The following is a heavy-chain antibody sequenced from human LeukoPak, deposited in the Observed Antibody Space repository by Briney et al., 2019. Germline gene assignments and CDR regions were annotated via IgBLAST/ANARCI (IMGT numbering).Heavy chain of an antibody. CDR3: ARAPYSASYYFDY. V-gene: IGHV3-53*01. CDR2: IYSGGST. J-gene: IGHJ4*02. D-gene: IGHD1-26*01. Sequence: PGGSLRHSCAASDFSVSSNYMSWVRQAPGKGLEWVSVIYSGGSTYYADSVRGRFNISRDNSKNTLYLQMNSLRAEGTAVYYCARAPYSASYYFDYWAQGHLVTVSS. CDR1: DFSVSSNY.